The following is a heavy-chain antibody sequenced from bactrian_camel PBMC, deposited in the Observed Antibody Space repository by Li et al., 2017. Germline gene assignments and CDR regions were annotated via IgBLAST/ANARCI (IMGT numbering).Heavy chain of an antibody. D-gene: IGHD1*01. V-gene: IGHV3S54*01. J-gene: IGHJ4*01. CDR3: AADKHDPVGGYCGVLNTRLTY. CDR1: GDIGSIDT. CDR2: LYTGGGPI. Sequence: VQLVESGGGSVKAGGSLRLSCSASGDIGSIDTFGWFRLAPGKEREGVAALYTGGGPIYYIDSVKGRFTVSLDNAKNTLYLQMNSLKPEDTAMYYCAADKHDPVGGYCGVLNTRLTYRGQGTQVTVS.